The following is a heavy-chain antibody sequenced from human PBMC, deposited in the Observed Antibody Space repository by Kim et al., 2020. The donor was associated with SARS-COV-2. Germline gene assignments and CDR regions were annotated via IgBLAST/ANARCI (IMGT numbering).Heavy chain of an antibody. CDR3: ARGSYCSGGSCHLYYYYYGMDV. CDR1: GYTFTSYA. J-gene: IGHJ6*04. CDR2: INTNTGNP. Sequence: ASVKVSCKASGYTFTSYAMNWVRQAPGQGLEWMGWINTNTGNPTYAQGFTGRFVFSLDTSVSTAYLQISSLKAEDTAVYYCARGSYCSGGSCHLYYYYYGMDVWGEGTTVTVSS. D-gene: IGHD2-15*01. V-gene: IGHV7-4-1*02.